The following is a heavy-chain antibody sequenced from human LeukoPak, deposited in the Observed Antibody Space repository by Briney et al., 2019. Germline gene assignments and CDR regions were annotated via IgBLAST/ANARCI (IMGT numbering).Heavy chain of an antibody. CDR2: INPGDSDT. J-gene: IGHJ6*02. CDR1: GYTFTTKW. D-gene: IGHD5-24*01. CDR3: ARRARMTGYAYYGMDV. V-gene: IGHV5-51*01. Sequence: GESLKISCKASGYTFTTKWIAWVRQMPGKGLEWMGIINPGDSDTRYSPSFQGQVTISADKSTSTAYLQWSSLKASDTAMYYCARRARMTGYAYYGMDVWGQGTTVTVSS.